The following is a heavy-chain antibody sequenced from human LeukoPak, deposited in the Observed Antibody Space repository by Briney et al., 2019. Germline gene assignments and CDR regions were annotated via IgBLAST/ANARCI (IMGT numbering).Heavy chain of an antibody. CDR3: ARAPRYYFDY. V-gene: IGHV4-34*01. Sequence: SETLSLTCAVYAGSFSGHSWSWIRQPPGKGMEWLGAINHSGSTNYSPPLKRRVTISVDTSKNQFALKLSSVTATDTAVYYCARAPRYYFDYWGQGTLVTVSS. D-gene: IGHD3-16*02. CDR2: INHSGST. J-gene: IGHJ4*02. CDR1: AGSFSGHS.